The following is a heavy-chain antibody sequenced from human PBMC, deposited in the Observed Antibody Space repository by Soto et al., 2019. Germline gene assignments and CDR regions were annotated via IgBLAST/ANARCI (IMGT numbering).Heavy chain of an antibody. D-gene: IGHD3-9*01. Sequence: GGSLRLSCAASGFTFSSYAMHWVRQAPGKGLEWVAVISYDGSNKYYADSVKGRFTISRDNSKNTLYLQMNSLRAEDTAVYYGARDSSLFSLDYWGQGTLVTV. V-gene: IGHV3-30-3*01. CDR2: ISYDGSNK. J-gene: IGHJ4*02. CDR3: ARDSSLFSLDY. CDR1: GFTFSSYA.